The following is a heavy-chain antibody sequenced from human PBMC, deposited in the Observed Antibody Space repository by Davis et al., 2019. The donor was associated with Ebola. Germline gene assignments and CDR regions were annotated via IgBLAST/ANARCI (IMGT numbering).Heavy chain of an antibody. CDR2: IKPVGSEK. V-gene: IGHV3-7*03. CDR1: GFTFSSYW. CDR3: ARGRRLDS. D-gene: IGHD6-6*01. J-gene: IGHJ4*02. Sequence: GESLKISCAASGFTFSSYWMSWVRQAPGKGLEWVANIKPVGSEKYYVDSVKGRFTISRDNAKNSLYLQMNSLRAEDTAVYYCARGRRLDSWGQGTLVTVSS.